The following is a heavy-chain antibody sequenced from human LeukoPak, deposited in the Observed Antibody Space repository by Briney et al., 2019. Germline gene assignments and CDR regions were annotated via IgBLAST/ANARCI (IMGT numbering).Heavy chain of an antibody. D-gene: IGHD4-17*01. J-gene: IGHJ3*01. Sequence: PGGSLRLSCAASGFPFSTYVMHWVRQAPGKGLEWMAFISFNGNNKQYRDSLKGRLTISRDNSKNTLFLQMDSLRPEDTAVYYCVTTTVTTSYAFDVWGPGTMVTVSS. CDR2: ISFNGNNK. V-gene: IGHV3-30-3*01. CDR3: VTTTVTTSYAFDV. CDR1: GFPFSTYV.